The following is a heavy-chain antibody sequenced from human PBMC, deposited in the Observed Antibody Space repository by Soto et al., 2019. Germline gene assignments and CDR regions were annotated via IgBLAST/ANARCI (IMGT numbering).Heavy chain of an antibody. CDR1: GFTFSSYW. Sequence: QPGGSLRLSCAASGFTFSSYWMHWVRQAPGKGLVWVSRINSDGSSTSYADSVKGRFTISRDNAKNTLYLQMNSLRAEDTAVYYCGRDWYSSSWYFSGENYYYGMDVWGQGTRVTVSS. D-gene: IGHD6-13*01. CDR3: GRDWYSSSWYFSGENYYYGMDV. CDR2: INSDGSST. J-gene: IGHJ6*02. V-gene: IGHV3-74*01.